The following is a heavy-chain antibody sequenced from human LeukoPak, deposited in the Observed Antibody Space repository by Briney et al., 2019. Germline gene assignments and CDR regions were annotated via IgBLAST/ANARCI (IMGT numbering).Heavy chain of an antibody. D-gene: IGHD3-3*01. CDR3: ARPDFWSGPFDY. CDR2: INPNSGGT. CDR1: GYTFTGYY. V-gene: IGHV1-2*02. Sequence: ASVKVSCKASGYTFTGYYMHWVRQAPGQGLEWMAWINPNSGGTNYAQKFQGRVTMTRDTSISTAYMELSRLRSDDTAVYYCARPDFWSGPFDYWGQGTLVTVSS. J-gene: IGHJ4*02.